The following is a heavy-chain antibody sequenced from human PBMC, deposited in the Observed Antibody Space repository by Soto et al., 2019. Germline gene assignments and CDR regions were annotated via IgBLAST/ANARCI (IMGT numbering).Heavy chain of an antibody. V-gene: IGHV1-69*04. J-gene: IGHJ3*02. CDR2: IIPILGIA. Sequence: ASVKVSCKASGGTFSSYTISWVRQAPGQGLEWMGRIIPILGIANYAQKFQGRVTITADKSTSTAYMELSSLRSEDTAVYYCAREGLGLAGTTYSDAFDIWGQGTMVTVSS. CDR1: GGTFSSYT. D-gene: IGHD1-1*01. CDR3: AREGLGLAGTTYSDAFDI.